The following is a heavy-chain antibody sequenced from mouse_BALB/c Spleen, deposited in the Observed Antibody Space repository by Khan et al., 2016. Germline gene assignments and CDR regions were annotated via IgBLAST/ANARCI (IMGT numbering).Heavy chain of an antibody. D-gene: IGHD2-2*01. CDR1: GFSLGAYG. J-gene: IGHJ4*01. CDR2: IWGDGST. Sequence: QVQLQQSGPGLVAPSQNLSITCTVAGFSLGAYGVNWVRQPPGKGLEWLGMIWGDGSTDYNSALKSRLSISKDNSKSQVFLKMNSLQTDDTARYFCARDGWGYYAMDYWGQGTSVTVSS. CDR3: ARDGWGYYAMDY. V-gene: IGHV2-6-7*01.